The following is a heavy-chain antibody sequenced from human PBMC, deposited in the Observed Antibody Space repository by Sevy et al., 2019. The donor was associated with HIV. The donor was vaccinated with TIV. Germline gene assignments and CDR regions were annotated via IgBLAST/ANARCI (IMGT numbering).Heavy chain of an antibody. J-gene: IGHJ4*02. CDR3: TTHAGIAAAGRVFDY. D-gene: IGHD6-13*01. CDR2: TRNKADGYTT. Sequence: GGSLRLSCAASGFTFSDHYMEWVRQAPGKGLEWIGRTRNKADGYTTEYAASVKGRFTSSRDDSKNSLYLQMNSLKTEDTAVYYCTTHAGIAAAGRVFDYWGQGTLVTVSS. CDR1: GFTFSDHY. V-gene: IGHV3-72*01.